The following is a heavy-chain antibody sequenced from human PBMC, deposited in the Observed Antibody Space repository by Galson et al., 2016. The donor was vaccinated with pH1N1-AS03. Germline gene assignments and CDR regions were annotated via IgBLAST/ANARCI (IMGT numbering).Heavy chain of an antibody. CDR3: ATERFHYVSGSAIFDY. J-gene: IGHJ4*02. CDR2: ISTYNPNA. CDR1: GYSFSSYG. Sequence: SVKVSCKASGYSFSSYGFAWVRQAPGQGLEWMGWISTYNPNADYAQKFQGRVTMTSDTHTNTAYMELRSLRSDDTAVYYCATERFHYVSGSAIFDYWGQGTLVTVSS. V-gene: IGHV1-18*01. D-gene: IGHD3-10*01.